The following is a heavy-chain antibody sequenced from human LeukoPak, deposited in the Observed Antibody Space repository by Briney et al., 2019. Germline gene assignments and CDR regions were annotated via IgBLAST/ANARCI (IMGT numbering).Heavy chain of an antibody. D-gene: IGHD3-22*01. J-gene: IGHJ4*02. CDR2: IRYDGSNK. CDR3: ATVKLLEVKKERPFDC. CDR1: GFTFSSYG. Sequence: PGGSLRLSCAASGFTFSSYGMHWVRQAPGKGLEWVAFIRYDGSNKYYADSVKGRFTISRDNSKNTLYLQMNSLRAEDTAVYYCATVKLLEVKKERPFDCWGQGTLVTVSS. V-gene: IGHV3-30*02.